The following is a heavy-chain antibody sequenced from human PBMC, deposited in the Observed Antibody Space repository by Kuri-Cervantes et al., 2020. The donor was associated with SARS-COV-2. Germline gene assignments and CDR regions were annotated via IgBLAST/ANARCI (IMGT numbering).Heavy chain of an antibody. CDR3: ARGKDIVVVPAAIRYYYYYYRDV. CDR2: ISSSSSYI. J-gene: IGHJ6*03. Sequence: GESLKISCAASGFPFSSYSMNWVRQAPGKGLEWVSSISSSSSYIYYADSVKGRFTISRDNAKNSLYLQMNSLRAEDTAVYYCARGKDIVVVPAAIRYYYYYYRDVWGKGTTVTVSS. D-gene: IGHD2-2*02. CDR1: GFPFSSYS. V-gene: IGHV3-21*01.